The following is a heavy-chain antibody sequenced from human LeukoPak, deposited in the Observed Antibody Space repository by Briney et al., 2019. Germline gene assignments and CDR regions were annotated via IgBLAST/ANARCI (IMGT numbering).Heavy chain of an antibody. V-gene: IGHV4-38-2*02. CDR2: IYHSGST. CDR3: ARDYGGTYCGGDCYSGIDY. CDR1: GYSISSGYY. J-gene: IGHJ4*02. Sequence: PSETLSLTCTVSGYSISSGYYWGWIRQPPGKGLEWIGSIYHSGSTYYNPSLKSRVTISVDTSKNQFSLKLSSVTAADTAVYYCARDYGGTYCGGDCYSGIDYWGQGTLVTVSS. D-gene: IGHD2-21*02.